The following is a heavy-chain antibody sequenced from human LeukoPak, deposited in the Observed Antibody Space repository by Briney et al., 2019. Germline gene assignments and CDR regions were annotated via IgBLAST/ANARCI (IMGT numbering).Heavy chain of an antibody. D-gene: IGHD4-11*01. V-gene: IGHV4-39*07. Sequence: MTSETLSLTCTVSGGSISSSSYYWGWIRQPPGKGLEWIGSIYYSGSTYYNPSLKGRVTISVDTSKNQFSLKLSSVTAADTAVYYCARTRLHPYYYYYGMDVWGQGTTVTVSS. CDR2: IYYSGST. CDR3: ARTRLHPYYYYYGMDV. J-gene: IGHJ6*02. CDR1: GGSISSSSYY.